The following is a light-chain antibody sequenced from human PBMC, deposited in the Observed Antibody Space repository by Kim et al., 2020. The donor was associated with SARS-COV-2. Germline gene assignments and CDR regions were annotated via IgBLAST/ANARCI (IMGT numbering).Light chain of an antibody. CDR1: SGHSSYS. CDR3: QTWGTGIVV. Sequence: ASVNLTCTRTSGHSSYSIAWHQQQPEKGPRYLMRLDADGSHNKGDGIPDRFSGSSSGTERYLTISSLQSEDEADYYCQTWGTGIVVFGGGTQLTVL. J-gene: IGLJ2*01. CDR2: LDADGSH. V-gene: IGLV4-69*01.